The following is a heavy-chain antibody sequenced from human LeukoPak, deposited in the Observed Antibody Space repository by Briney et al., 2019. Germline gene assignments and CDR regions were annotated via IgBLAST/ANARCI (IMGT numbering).Heavy chain of an antibody. D-gene: IGHD6-13*01. CDR3: VKGRISEDGLDF. V-gene: IGHV3-23*01. Sequence: GGSLRLSCAASGFTFSRSAMTWARQTPGKGLDWVSSISSSGNTYYAASVKGRFTISRDNSKNMLYLQMNSLRAEDTAVYYCVKGRISEDGLDFWGQGTLVTVSS. CDR1: GFTFSRSA. J-gene: IGHJ4*02. CDR2: ISSSGNT.